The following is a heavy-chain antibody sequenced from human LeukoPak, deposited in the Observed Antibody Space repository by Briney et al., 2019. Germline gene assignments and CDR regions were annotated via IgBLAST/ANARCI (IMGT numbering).Heavy chain of an antibody. CDR2: ISYDGSNK. Sequence: GRSLRLSCAASGFTFSSYAMHWVRQAPGKGLEWVAVISYDGSNKYYADSVKGRFTISRDNSKNTLYLQMNSLRAEDTAVYYCARKRTAMEYWGQGTLVTVSS. V-gene: IGHV3-30-3*01. J-gene: IGHJ4*02. D-gene: IGHD5-18*01. CDR3: ARKRTAMEY. CDR1: GFTFSSYA.